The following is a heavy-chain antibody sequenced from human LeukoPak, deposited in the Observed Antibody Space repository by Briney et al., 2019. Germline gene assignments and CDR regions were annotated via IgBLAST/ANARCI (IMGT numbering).Heavy chain of an antibody. J-gene: IGHJ3*02. CDR2: INSDGSST. CDR3: SIGSGHAFDI. CDR1: VFTFSSYW. D-gene: IGHD3-10*01. Sequence: GGSLRLSCAASVFTFSSYWMHCVRQVPGKGLVWVSRINSDGSSTSYADSVKGRFTISRDNAKNTLYVQMNSLRAEDTAVYYCSIGSGHAFDIWGRGTMVTVSS. V-gene: IGHV3-74*01.